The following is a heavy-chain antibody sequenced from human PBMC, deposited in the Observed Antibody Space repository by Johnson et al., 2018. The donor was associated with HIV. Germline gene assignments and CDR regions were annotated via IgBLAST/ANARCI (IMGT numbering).Heavy chain of an antibody. CDR3: AKDLRIAVAGVAFDI. CDR2: ISGNSGSI. V-gene: IGHV3-9*01. J-gene: IGHJ3*02. Sequence: VQLVESGGGLVKPGGSLRLSCAASGFTFSNAWMSWVRQAPGKGLEWVSGISGNSGSIGYADSVKGRFTISRDNAKNSLYLQMNSLRAEDTALYYCAKDLRIAVAGVAFDIWGQGTMVTVSS. CDR1: GFTFSNAW. D-gene: IGHD6-19*01.